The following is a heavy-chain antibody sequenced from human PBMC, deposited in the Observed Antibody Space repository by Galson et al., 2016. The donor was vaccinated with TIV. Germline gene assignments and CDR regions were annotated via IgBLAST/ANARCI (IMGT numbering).Heavy chain of an antibody. CDR1: GDSLSDLS. CDR2: FDPEQHKK. J-gene: IGHJ4*02. D-gene: IGHD2/OR15-2a*01. Sequence: SVKVSCKVSGDSLSDLSMHWVRQAPGKGLEWMAGFDPEQHKKIYAQKLEGRVILTDDTSTDTAFLELSSLSFEDTAVYYCASVAWFPGLSLDNRGQGTLVIVSS. CDR3: ASVAWFPGLSLDN. V-gene: IGHV1-24*01.